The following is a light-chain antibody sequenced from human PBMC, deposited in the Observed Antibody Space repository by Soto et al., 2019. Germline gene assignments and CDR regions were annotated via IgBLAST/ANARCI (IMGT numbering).Light chain of an antibody. Sequence: QSVLTQSPSASGTPGQRVTISCSGGSANIGSNYIYWYQHRPGRAPKLLIHRNDQRPSGVPDRFSGSKSGTSASLAISGLRSEDEAEYYCATWHDSLGGLFGGGTQLTVL. V-gene: IGLV1-47*01. CDR1: SANIGSNY. CDR2: RND. CDR3: ATWHDSLGGL. J-gene: IGLJ3*02.